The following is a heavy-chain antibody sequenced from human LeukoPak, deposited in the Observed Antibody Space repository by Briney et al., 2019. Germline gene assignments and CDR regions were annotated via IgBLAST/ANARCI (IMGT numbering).Heavy chain of an antibody. J-gene: IGHJ5*02. D-gene: IGHD2-15*01. Sequence: GGSLRLSCAASGFTVSSNYMSWVRQAPGKGLEWVSVIYSGGSTYYADSVKGRFTISRDNSRNTLYLQMNNLRTEDTAVYYCASGDDCSGGTCYKNSWFDPWGQGTLVTVSS. CDR1: GFTVSSNY. CDR2: IYSGGST. CDR3: ASGDDCSGGTCYKNSWFDP. V-gene: IGHV3-66*02.